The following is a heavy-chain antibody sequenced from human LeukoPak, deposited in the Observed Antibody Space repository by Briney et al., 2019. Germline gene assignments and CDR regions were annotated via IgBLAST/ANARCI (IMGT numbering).Heavy chain of an antibody. J-gene: IGHJ4*02. V-gene: IGHV3-33*01. CDR1: VLTSSSDG. D-gene: IGHD3-22*01. Sequence: PGGSLRLSCAASVLTSSSDGMHWVRQAPGKGLEWVAVIWYDGSNKYYADSVKGRFTISRDNSKNTLYLQMNSLRAEDTAVYYCARGLYDRSGYYVTPDYWGQGTLVTVSS. CDR2: IWYDGSNK. CDR3: ARGLYDRSGYYVTPDY.